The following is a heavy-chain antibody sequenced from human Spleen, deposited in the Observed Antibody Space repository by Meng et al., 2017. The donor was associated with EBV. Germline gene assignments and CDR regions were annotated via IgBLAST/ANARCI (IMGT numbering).Heavy chain of an antibody. Sequence: QMQLQQWGAGLLKPSWTLSLTCAVYGGSFSGYYWSWIRQPPGKGLEWIGEINHSGSTNYNPSLKSRITISIDTSRNQFSLRLSSVTAADTAIYYCARGVRWLRSNFDYWGQGTLVTVSS. CDR2: INHSGST. CDR1: GGSFSGYY. V-gene: IGHV4-34*01. CDR3: ARGVRWLRSNFDY. J-gene: IGHJ4*02. D-gene: IGHD4-23*01.